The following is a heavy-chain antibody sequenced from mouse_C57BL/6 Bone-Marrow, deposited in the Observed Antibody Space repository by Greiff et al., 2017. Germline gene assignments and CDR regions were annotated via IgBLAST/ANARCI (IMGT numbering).Heavy chain of an antibody. D-gene: IGHD1-1*01. CDR3: ARPLRWYFDV. Sequence: QVQLQQPGAELVKPGASVKLSCKASGYTFPSYWMHWVKQRHGQGLEWTGMIHPNSGSTNYNEKFKNKATLTVAKSSSTSYMQLSSLTSEDSAVYYCARPLRWYFDVRGTGTSVTVSS. J-gene: IGHJ1*03. CDR1: GYTFPSYW. V-gene: IGHV1-64*01. CDR2: IHPNSGST.